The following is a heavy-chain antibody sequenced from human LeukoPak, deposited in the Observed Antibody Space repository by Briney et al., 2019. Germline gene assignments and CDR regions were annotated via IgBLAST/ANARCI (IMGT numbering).Heavy chain of an antibody. J-gene: IGHJ4*02. V-gene: IGHV4-38-2*01. D-gene: IGHD7-27*01. CDR2: IYHSGST. CDR1: GYSISSGYY. CDR3: ARVDNWGFYFDY. Sequence: SETLSLTCAVSGYSISSGYYWGWIRQPPGKGLEWIGSIYHSGSTYYNPSLKSRVTISVDTSKNQFSLELRSVTAADTAVYYCARVDNWGFYFDYWGQGTLVTVSS.